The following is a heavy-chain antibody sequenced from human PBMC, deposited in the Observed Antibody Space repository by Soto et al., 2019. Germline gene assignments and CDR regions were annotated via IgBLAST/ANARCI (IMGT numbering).Heavy chain of an antibody. J-gene: IGHJ6*02. Sequence: LGESLKISCKGSGYSFTSYWISWVRQMPGKGLEWMGRIDPSDSYTNYSPSFQGHVTISADKSISTAYLQWSSLKASDTAMYYCARQGTGTTYYYYGMDVWGQGTTVTVSS. CDR2: IDPSDSYT. CDR3: ARQGTGTTYYYYGMDV. CDR1: GYSFTSYW. D-gene: IGHD1-1*01. V-gene: IGHV5-10-1*01.